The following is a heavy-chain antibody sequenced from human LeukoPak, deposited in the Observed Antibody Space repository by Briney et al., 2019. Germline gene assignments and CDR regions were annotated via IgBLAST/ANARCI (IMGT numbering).Heavy chain of an antibody. Sequence: GASVKVSCKASGGTFSSYAISWVRQAPGQGLEWTGGITPIFGTANYAQKFQGRVTITADESTSTAYMELSSLRSEDTAVYYCARGANYGDYSDYYYGMDVWGQGTTVTVSS. J-gene: IGHJ6*02. V-gene: IGHV1-69*13. D-gene: IGHD4-17*01. CDR2: ITPIFGTA. CDR3: ARGANYGDYSDYYYGMDV. CDR1: GGTFSSYA.